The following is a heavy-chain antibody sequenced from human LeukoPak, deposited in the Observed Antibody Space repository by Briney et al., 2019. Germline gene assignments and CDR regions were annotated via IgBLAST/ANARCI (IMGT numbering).Heavy chain of an antibody. J-gene: IGHJ3*02. CDR2: IYHSGST. CDR1: GGSISSSNW. CDR3: AKSQYYYDSSGYYNHAFDI. D-gene: IGHD3-22*01. Sequence: SETLSLTCAVSGGSISSSNWWSWVRQPPGKGLEWIGEIYHSGSTNYNPSLKSRVTISVDKSKNQFSLKLSSVTAADTAVYYCAKSQYYYDSSGYYNHAFDIWGQGTMVTVSS. V-gene: IGHV4-4*02.